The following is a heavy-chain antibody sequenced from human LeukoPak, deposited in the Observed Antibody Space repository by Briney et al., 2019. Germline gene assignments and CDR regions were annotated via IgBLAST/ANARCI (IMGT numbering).Heavy chain of an antibody. V-gene: IGHV3-7*01. D-gene: IGHD2-15*01. J-gene: IGHJ3*02. CDR2: IKQDGGVT. Sequence: PGGSLRLSCAASGFTFNSYWMSWVRQAPGKGLEWVAHIKQDGGVTHYVDSLRGRFTISRDNAKNSIYLQMNSLGADDTAMYYCARWDAYCSGGSCYFGGFAFDIWGQGTMVTVSS. CDR1: GFTFNSYW. CDR3: ARWDAYCSGGSCYFGGFAFDI.